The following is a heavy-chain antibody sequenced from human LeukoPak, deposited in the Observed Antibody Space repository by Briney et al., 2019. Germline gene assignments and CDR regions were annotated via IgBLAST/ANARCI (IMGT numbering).Heavy chain of an antibody. Sequence: GESLRLSCAASGFTFSSYGMHWVRQAPGKGLEWVAVIWYDGSNKYYADSVKGRFTISRDNSKNTLYLQMNSLRAEDTAVYYCAKDRGYSYPGDDYYFDYWGQGTLVTVSS. V-gene: IGHV3-33*06. CDR3: AKDRGYSYPGDDYYFDY. J-gene: IGHJ4*02. D-gene: IGHD5-18*01. CDR2: IWYDGSNK. CDR1: GFTFSSYG.